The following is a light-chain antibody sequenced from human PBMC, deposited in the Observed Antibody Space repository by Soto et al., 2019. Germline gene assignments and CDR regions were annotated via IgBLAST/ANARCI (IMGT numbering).Light chain of an antibody. CDR2: GAS. CDR3: QQYKNWPPYT. V-gene: IGKV3-15*01. J-gene: IGKJ2*01. Sequence: EIVMTQSPATLSVSPGDRATLSCRASQSLSNNLAWHQQKPGQAPRLLIYGASTRATGIPARFSGSGSGTEFTLTISSLQSEDFAVYYCQQYKNWPPYTFGQGTKLEIK. CDR1: QSLSNN.